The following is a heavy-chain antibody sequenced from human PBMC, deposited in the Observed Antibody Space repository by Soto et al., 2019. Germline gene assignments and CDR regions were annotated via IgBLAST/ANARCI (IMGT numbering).Heavy chain of an antibody. CDR1: GFTFSSYA. CDR3: ARDSATYYYGSGSYYANYFDY. J-gene: IGHJ4*02. CDR2: ISYDGSNK. D-gene: IGHD3-10*01. Sequence: PGGSLRLSCAASGFTFSSYAMHWVRQAPGKGLEWVAVISYDGSNKYYADSVKGRFTISRDNSKNTLYLQMNSLRAEDTAVYYCARDSATYYYGSGSYYANYFDYWGQGTLVTVS. V-gene: IGHV3-30-3*01.